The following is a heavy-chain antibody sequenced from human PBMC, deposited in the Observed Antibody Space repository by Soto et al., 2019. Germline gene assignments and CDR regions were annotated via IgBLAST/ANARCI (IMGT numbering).Heavy chain of an antibody. CDR2: INHSGST. CDR3: ARGQDGYNWRGLYYFDY. J-gene: IGHJ4*02. CDR1: GGSFSGYY. D-gene: IGHD1-1*01. V-gene: IGHV4-34*01. Sequence: SEALSLTCAVYGGSFSGYYWSWIRQPPGKGLEWIGEINHSGSTNYNPSLKSRVTISVDTSKNQFSLKLSSVTAADTAVYYCARGQDGYNWRGLYYFDYWGQGTLVTVSS.